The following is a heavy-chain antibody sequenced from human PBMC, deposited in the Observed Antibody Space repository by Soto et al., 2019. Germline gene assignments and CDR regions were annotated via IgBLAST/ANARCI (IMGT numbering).Heavy chain of an antibody. V-gene: IGHV1-69*01. Sequence: QVQLVQSGAEVKKPGSSVKVSCKASGGTFSSYAISGVRQAPGQGLEWMGGIIPIFGTANYAQKFQGRVTITADESTSTAYMELSSLRSEDTAVYYCARDRASVGVVIIEGWFDPWGQGTLVTVSS. J-gene: IGHJ5*02. CDR3: ARDRASVGVVIIEGWFDP. CDR2: IIPIFGTA. CDR1: GGTFSSYA. D-gene: IGHD3-3*01.